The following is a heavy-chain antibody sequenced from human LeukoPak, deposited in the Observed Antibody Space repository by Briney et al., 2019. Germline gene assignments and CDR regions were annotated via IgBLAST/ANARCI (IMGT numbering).Heavy chain of an antibody. CDR1: GFTFDDYA. CDR2: MSWNSGSI. J-gene: IGHJ4*02. D-gene: IGHD1-26*01. CDR3: AKAGGSSPAGNSKFDY. V-gene: IGHV3-9*01. Sequence: GGSLRLSCAASGFTFDDYAMHGVRQAPGKGLEGVSGMSWNSGSIGYADSVKGRFTISSDNATNSLYLQMNSLRAEDTALYYCAKAGGSSPAGNSKFDYWGQGTLVTVSS.